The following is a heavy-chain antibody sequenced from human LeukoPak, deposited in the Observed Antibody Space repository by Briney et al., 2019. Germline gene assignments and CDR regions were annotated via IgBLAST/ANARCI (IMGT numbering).Heavy chain of an antibody. Sequence: PSQTLSLTCTVSGGSISSGDYYWSWIRQPPGKGLEWIGYIYYSGSTYYNPSLKGRVTISVDTSKNQLSLKLSSVTAADTAVYFCTRGPNYVWGSYRYFDYWGQGTLVTVSS. CDR1: GGSISSGDYY. V-gene: IGHV4-30-4*01. CDR2: IYYSGST. CDR3: TRGPNYVWGSYRYFDY. D-gene: IGHD3-16*02. J-gene: IGHJ4*02.